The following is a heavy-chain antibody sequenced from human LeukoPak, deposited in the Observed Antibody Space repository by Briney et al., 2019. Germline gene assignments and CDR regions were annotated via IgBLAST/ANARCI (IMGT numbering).Heavy chain of an antibody. J-gene: IGHJ6*03. CDR3: ARGGVYSSSWYVYYYYYMDV. CDR1: GFTFSSYW. V-gene: IGHV3-74*01. CDR2: INSDGSST. D-gene: IGHD6-13*01. Sequence: GGSLRLSCAASGFTFSSYWMHWVRQAPGKGLVWVSRINSDGSSTSYADSVKGRSTISRDNAKNTLYLQMNSLRAEDTAVYYCARGGVYSSSWYVYYYYYMDVWGKGTTVTISS.